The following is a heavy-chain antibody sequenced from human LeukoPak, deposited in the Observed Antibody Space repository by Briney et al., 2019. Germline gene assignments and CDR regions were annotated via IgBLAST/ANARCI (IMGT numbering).Heavy chain of an antibody. D-gene: IGHD2-2*01. J-gene: IGHJ4*02. CDR3: AREDCSGTSCYAGGGAGFDY. CDR1: GFTFSSYS. CDR2: ISSSSSYI. V-gene: IGHV3-21*01. Sequence: GGSLRLSCAASGFTFSSYSMNWVRQAPGKGLECFSSISSSSSYIYYADSVKGRFTISRDNATNSLYLQMNSLRAEDTAVYYCAREDCSGTSCYAGGGAGFDYWGQGTLVTVSS.